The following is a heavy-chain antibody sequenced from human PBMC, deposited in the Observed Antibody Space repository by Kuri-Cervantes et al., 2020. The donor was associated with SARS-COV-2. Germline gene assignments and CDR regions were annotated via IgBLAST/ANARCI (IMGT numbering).Heavy chain of an antibody. CDR1: GGSISSSSYY. CDR3: ARLRNTATLDY. V-gene: IGHV4-61*05. CDR2: IYYSGST. J-gene: IGHJ4*02. Sequence: ESLKISCTVSGGSISSSSYYWGWIRQPPGKGLEWIGYIYYSGSTNYNPSLKSRVTISVDTSKNQFSLKLSSVTAADTAVYYCARLRNTATLDYWGQGTLVTVSS. D-gene: IGHD5-18*01.